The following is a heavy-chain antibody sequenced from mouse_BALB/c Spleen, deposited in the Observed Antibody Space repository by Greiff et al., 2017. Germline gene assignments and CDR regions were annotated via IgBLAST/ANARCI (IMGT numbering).Heavy chain of an antibody. CDR2: ISDGGSYT. V-gene: IGHV5-4*02. J-gene: IGHJ3*01. CDR1: GFTFSDYY. CDR3: ASSTGFAY. Sequence: EVHLVESGGGLVKPGGSLKLSCAASGFTFSDYYMYWVRQTPEKRLEWVATISDGGSYTYYPDSVKGRFTISRDNAKNNLYLQMSSLKSEDTAMYYCASSTGFAYWGQGTLVTVSA. D-gene: IGHD4-1*02.